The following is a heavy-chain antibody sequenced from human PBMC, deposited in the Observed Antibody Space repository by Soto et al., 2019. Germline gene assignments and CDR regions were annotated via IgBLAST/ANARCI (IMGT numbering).Heavy chain of an antibody. V-gene: IGHV4-31*03. J-gene: IGHJ4*02. CDR3: ARDCGPDSGYDYCFDY. Sequence: SETLSLTCTVSGGSISSGGYYWSWIRQHPGKGLEWIGYIYYSGSTYYNPSLKSRVTISVDTSKNQFSLKLSSVTDADTAVYYCARDCGPDSGYDYCFDYWGQGTLVTVSS. D-gene: IGHD5-12*01. CDR2: IYYSGST. CDR1: GGSISSGGYY.